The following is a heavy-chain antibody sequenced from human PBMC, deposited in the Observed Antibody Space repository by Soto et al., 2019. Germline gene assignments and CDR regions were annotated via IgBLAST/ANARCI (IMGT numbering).Heavy chain of an antibody. CDR2: ISYSAKT. CDR3: TGGAGAPWVRFDS. CDR1: GYSITSGFY. Sequence: SETLSLTCGVSGYSITSGFYWGWVRQSPGKGLEWIGSISYSAKTFYNPSLASRLSIAVDTSMNQFSLRLTSVTAADTALYYCTGGAGAPWVRFDSWGQGTLVTVSS. D-gene: IGHD3-22*01. J-gene: IGHJ4*02. V-gene: IGHV4-38-2*01.